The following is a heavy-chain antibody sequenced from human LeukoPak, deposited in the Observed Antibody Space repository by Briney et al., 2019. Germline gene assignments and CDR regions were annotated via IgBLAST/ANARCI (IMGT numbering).Heavy chain of an antibody. CDR2: IDRDGSST. CDR1: GFTFSSYW. D-gene: IGHD1-26*01. J-gene: IGHJ4*02. CDR3: ATNLRWELPD. V-gene: IGHV3-74*01. Sequence: GGSLRLSCAASGFTFSSYWMHWVREVPGKGLVWVSRIDRDGSSTSYADSVKGRFTISRDNSKNTLYLQMNSLRAEDTAVYYCATNLRWELPDWGQGTLVTVSS.